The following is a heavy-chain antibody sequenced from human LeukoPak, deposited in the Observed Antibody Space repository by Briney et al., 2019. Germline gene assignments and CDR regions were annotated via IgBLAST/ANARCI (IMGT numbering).Heavy chain of an antibody. Sequence: GASVKVSCKASGYTFTSYGISWVRQAPGQGPEWMGWISACNGNTNYAQKLQGRVTMTTDTSTSTAYMELRSLRSDDTAVYYCASMMYYYDCSGYHLSYFDYWGQGTLVTVSS. J-gene: IGHJ4*02. D-gene: IGHD3-22*01. V-gene: IGHV1-18*01. CDR3: ASMMYYYDCSGYHLSYFDY. CDR2: ISACNGNT. CDR1: GYTFTSYG.